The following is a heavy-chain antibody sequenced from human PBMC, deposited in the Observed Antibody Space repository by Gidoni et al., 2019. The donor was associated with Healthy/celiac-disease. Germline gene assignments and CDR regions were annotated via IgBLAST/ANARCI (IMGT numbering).Heavy chain of an antibody. D-gene: IGHD4-17*01. CDR3: ASTTVTTWAFDI. Sequence: QVQLVQSGAEVKKPGASVTVSCKASGYTFTSYYMHWVRQAPGQGLEWMGIINPSGGSTSYAQKFQGRVTMTRDTSTSTVYMELSSLRSEDTAVYYCASTTVTTWAFDIWGQGTMVTVSS. CDR1: GYTFTSYY. CDR2: INPSGGST. V-gene: IGHV1-46*01. J-gene: IGHJ3*02.